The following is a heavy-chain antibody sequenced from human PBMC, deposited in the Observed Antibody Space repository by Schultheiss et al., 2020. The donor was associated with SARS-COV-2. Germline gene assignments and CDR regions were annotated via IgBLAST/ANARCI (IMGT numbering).Heavy chain of an antibody. CDR1: GGSFSSYY. V-gene: IGHV4-34*01. CDR3: ARGGDGDYAWFDP. Sequence: SETLSLTCAVYGGSFSSYYWSWIRRPPGKGLEWLGEINHSGSTYYNPSLKSRVTISVDTSKNQFSLKLSSVTAADTAVYYCARGGDGDYAWFDPWGQGTLVTVSS. J-gene: IGHJ5*02. CDR2: INHSGST. D-gene: IGHD4-17*01.